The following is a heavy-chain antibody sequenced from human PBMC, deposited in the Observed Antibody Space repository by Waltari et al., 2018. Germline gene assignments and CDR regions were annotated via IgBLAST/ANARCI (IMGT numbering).Heavy chain of an antibody. J-gene: IGHJ4*02. Sequence: QVQLQQWGAGLLKPSETLSLTCAVYGGSFSGYYWSWIRQPPGKGLGWIGEINHSGSTNYNPSLKSRVTISVDTSKNQFSLKLSSVTAADTAVYYCARGRLRNPYYYDSSGGYYFDYWGQGTLVTVSS. D-gene: IGHD3-22*01. CDR1: GGSFSGYY. V-gene: IGHV4-34*01. CDR2: INHSGST. CDR3: ARGRLRNPYYYDSSGGYYFDY.